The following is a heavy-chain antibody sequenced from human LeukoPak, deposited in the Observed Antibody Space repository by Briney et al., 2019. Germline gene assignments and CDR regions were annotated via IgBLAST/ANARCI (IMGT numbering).Heavy chain of an antibody. D-gene: IGHD4-11*01. J-gene: IGHJ4*02. Sequence: GGSLRLSCAASGFTFSSYAMSWVRQAPGKGLEWVSAISGSGGSTYYADSVKGRFAISRDNSKNTLYLQMNSLRVEDTAVYYCAELGLQFSPGNYWGQGTLVTVSS. CDR3: AELGLQFSPGNY. V-gene: IGHV3-23*01. CDR1: GFTFSSYA. CDR2: ISGSGGST.